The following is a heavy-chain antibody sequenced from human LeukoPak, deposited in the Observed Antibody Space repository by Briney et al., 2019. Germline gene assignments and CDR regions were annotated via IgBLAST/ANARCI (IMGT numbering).Heavy chain of an antibody. CDR3: ARVAEDYDILTGYYPLYY. V-gene: IGHV1-18*04. CDR1: GYTFTSYG. Sequence: ASVKVSCKASGYTFTSYGISWVRQAPGQGLEWMGWISASNGNTNYAQKLQGRVTMTTDTSTSTAYMELSSLRSEDTAVYYCARVAEDYDILTGYYPLYYWGQGTLVPVSS. D-gene: IGHD3-9*01. CDR2: ISASNGNT. J-gene: IGHJ4*02.